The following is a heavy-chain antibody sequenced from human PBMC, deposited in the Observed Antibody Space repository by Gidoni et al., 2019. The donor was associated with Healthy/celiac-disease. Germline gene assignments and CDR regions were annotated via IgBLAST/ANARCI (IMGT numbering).Heavy chain of an antibody. Sequence: QVQLVQSGAEVKKPGSSVKVSCKAAGGTFSSYAISWVRQAPGQGLEWMGGIIPIFGTANYAQKFQGRVTITADASTSTAYMELSSLRSEDTAVYYCAREPAAITLAYYGMDVWGQGTTVTVSS. D-gene: IGHD2-2*02. V-gene: IGHV1-69*01. CDR1: GGTFSSYA. J-gene: IGHJ6*02. CDR2: IIPIFGTA. CDR3: AREPAAITLAYYGMDV.